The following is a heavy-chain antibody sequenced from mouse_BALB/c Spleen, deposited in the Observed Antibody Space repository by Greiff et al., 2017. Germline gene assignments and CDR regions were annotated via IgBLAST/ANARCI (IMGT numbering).Heavy chain of an antibody. J-gene: IGHJ4*01. D-gene: IGHD2-10*01. CDR2: INPSNGRT. V-gene: IGHV1S81*02. CDR1: GYTFTSYW. CDR3: ARSPYYGKDAMDY. Sequence: QVQLQQPGAELVKPGASVKLSCKASGYTFTSYWMHRVKQRPGQGLEWIGEINPSNGRTNYNEKFKSKATLTVDKSSSTAYMQLSSLTSEDSEVYYCARSPYYGKDAMDYWGQGTSVTVSS.